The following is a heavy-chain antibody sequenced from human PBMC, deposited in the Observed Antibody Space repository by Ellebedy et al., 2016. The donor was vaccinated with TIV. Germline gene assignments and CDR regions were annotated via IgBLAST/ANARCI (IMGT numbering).Heavy chain of an antibody. Sequence: ASVKVSXKASGYTFTSYAMHWVRQAPGQRLEWMGWINAGNGNTKYSQKFQGRVTITRDTSASTAYMELSSLRSEDTAVYYCARGGIAVAGISYWGQGTLVTVSS. CDR3: ARGGIAVAGISY. CDR2: INAGNGNT. V-gene: IGHV1-3*01. D-gene: IGHD6-19*01. J-gene: IGHJ4*02. CDR1: GYTFTSYA.